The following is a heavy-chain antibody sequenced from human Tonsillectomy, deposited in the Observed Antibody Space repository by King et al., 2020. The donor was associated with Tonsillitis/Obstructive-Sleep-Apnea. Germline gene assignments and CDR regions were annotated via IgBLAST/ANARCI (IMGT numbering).Heavy chain of an antibody. CDR1: GYRFTSYW. D-gene: IGHD2-15*01. CDR2: IYPGDSDT. Sequence: QLVQSGAEVKKPGESLKISCRGSGYRFTSYWIGWVRQMPGTGLEWMGIIYPGDSDTRYSPSFQGQVTISADKSIDTAYLQWSSLQPSDTAIYFCARLSDIVVEVAAPYAFDIWGQGTTVTVSS. CDR3: ARLSDIVVEVAAPYAFDI. J-gene: IGHJ3*02. V-gene: IGHV5-51*01.